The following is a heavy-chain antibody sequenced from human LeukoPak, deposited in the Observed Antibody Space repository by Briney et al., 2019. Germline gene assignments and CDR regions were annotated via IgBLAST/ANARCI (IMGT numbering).Heavy chain of an antibody. CDR3: AVYSSGQYYYYGMDV. CDR1: GGTFSSYA. J-gene: IGHJ6*02. CDR2: IIPIFGTA. Sequence: ASVKVSCKASGGTFSSYAISWVRQAPGQGLEWMGGIIPIFGTANYAQKFQGRVTITADESTSTAYMKLSSLRSEDTAVYYCAVYSSGQYYYYGMDVWGQGTTVTVSS. D-gene: IGHD6-19*01. V-gene: IGHV1-69*13.